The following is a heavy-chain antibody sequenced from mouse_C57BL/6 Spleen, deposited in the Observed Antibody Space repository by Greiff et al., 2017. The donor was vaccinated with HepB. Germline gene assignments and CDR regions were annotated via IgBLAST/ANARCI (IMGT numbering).Heavy chain of an antibody. V-gene: IGHV1-80*01. CDR2: IYPGDGDT. D-gene: IGHD4-1*02. CDR1: GYAFSSYW. J-gene: IGHJ2*01. CDR3: ANWDEGGYFDY. Sequence: QVQLKESGAELVKPGASVKISCKASGYAFSSYWMNWVKQRPGKGLEWIGQIYPGDGDTNYNGKFKGKATLTADKSSSTAYMQLSSLTSEDSAVYFCANWDEGGYFDYWGQGTTLTVSS.